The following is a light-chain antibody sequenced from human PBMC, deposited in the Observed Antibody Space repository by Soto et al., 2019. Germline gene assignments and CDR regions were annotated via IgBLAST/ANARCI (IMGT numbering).Light chain of an antibody. CDR3: QQYYDWPIT. Sequence: EIVLTQSPATLFVSPGERATLSCRASQSISSLLAWYQQKPGQAPRLLIYSASTRASGIPARFSGSGSGADFTLTISSPQSEDFAVYYCQQYYDWPITLGQGTRLESK. V-gene: IGKV3-15*01. CDR1: QSISSL. CDR2: SAS. J-gene: IGKJ5*01.